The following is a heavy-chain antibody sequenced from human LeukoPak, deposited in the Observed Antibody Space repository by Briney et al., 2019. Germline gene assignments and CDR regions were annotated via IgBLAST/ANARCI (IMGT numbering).Heavy chain of an antibody. CDR3: ARDVGGGPFLDY. D-gene: IGHD2-15*01. J-gene: IGHJ4*02. CDR2: IYYRGST. V-gene: IGHV4-59*01. Sequence: SETLSLTCTVSGGSMSSFYWGWIRQPPGKGLEWIGCIYYRGSTDYNPSLKSRVTISLDTSKNQFSLKLSSVTAADTAVYYCARDVGGGPFLDYWGQGTLVTVSS. CDR1: GGSMSSFY.